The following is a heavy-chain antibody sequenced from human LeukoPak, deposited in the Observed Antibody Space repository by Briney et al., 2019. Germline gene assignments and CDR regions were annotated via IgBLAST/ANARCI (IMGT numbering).Heavy chain of an antibody. V-gene: IGHV4-34*01. CDR2: INDTGHA. Sequence: PSETLSLTCAVYGASFRAYYWSWIRQAPGKGLQWIGEINDTGHARYNASLKSRVTMSVDTSKNQFSLKLKSVTAADTAVYYCASSRDLYHDAFTSYWYFDVWDRGSLVTVSS. CDR3: ASSRDLYHDAFTSYWYFDV. J-gene: IGHJ2*01. D-gene: IGHD3-3*01. CDR1: GASFRAYY.